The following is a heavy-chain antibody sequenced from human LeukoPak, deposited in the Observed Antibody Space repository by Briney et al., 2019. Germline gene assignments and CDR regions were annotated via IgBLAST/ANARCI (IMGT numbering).Heavy chain of an antibody. J-gene: IGHJ3*01. Sequence: SKTLSLTCAEYGGAFSGYYWSWIRQPPGKGLDWIGEIIPRGSASYNPSLKSRITISIDTSKNQFSLKLNSVTAADTAAYYCARHLTGERAFDVWGQGTVVTVSS. CDR3: ARHLTGERAFDV. CDR2: IIPRGSA. D-gene: IGHD7-27*01. CDR1: GGAFSGYY. V-gene: IGHV4-34*12.